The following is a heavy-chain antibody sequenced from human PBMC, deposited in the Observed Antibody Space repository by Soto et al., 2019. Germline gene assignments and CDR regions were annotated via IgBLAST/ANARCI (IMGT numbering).Heavy chain of an antibody. CDR1: GFTFSSYA. Sequence: GGSLRLSCAASGFTFSSYAISWVRQAPGKGLEWVSAISGSGGSTYYADSVKGRFTISRDNSKNTLYLQMNSLRAEDTAVYYCAKDRYSGSYYRWFDPWGQGTLVTVSS. CDR2: ISGSGGST. CDR3: AKDRYSGSYYRWFDP. J-gene: IGHJ5*02. V-gene: IGHV3-23*01. D-gene: IGHD1-26*01.